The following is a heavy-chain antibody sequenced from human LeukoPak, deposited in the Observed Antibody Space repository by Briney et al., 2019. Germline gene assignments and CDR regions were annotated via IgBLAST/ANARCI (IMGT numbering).Heavy chain of an antibody. J-gene: IGHJ5*02. D-gene: IGHD3-22*01. V-gene: IGHV3-48*03. CDR3: ARGPSEDYYYDSSGNWFDP. CDR2: ISSSGSTI. Sequence: PGGSLRLSCAASGYTFSSSESNGVRQAPGKGLEWVSYISSSGSTIYYADSVKGRFTISRDNAKNLLYLQTNSLRAEDTAVYYCARGPSEDYYYDSSGNWFDPSGQRTLVTVSS. CDR1: GYTFSSSE.